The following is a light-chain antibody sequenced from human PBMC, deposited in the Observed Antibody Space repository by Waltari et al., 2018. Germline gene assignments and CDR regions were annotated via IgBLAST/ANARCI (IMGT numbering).Light chain of an antibody. J-gene: IGLJ3*02. CDR3: SSYTSSSTWV. CDR2: DVS. CDR1: SSDVGGYNY. V-gene: IGLV2-14*01. Sequence: QSALTQPASVSGSPGQSITISCTGTSSDVGGYNYVPWYQQHPGKAPKFMIYDVSKRPSGVSTRSSGSKSGNTASLTISGLQAEDEADYYCSSYTSSSTWVFGGGTKLTVL.